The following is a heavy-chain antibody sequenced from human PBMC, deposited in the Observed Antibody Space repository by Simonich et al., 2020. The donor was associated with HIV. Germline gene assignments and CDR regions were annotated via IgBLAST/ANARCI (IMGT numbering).Heavy chain of an antibody. CDR2: FDPENLET. D-gene: IGHD3-10*01. J-gene: IGHJ4*02. CDR3: ASLPSVDLVMVGAAYYFDY. CDR1: GYTLTGLS. V-gene: IGHV1-24*01. Sequence: QVQLVQSGAEVKKPGASVKVSCKVSGYTLTGLSMHWVRQAPGKGLEWMGGFDPENLETIYAQNFQGRVSMTEDTSTDTAYMELSSLRSEDTAVYYCASLPSVDLVMVGAAYYFDYWGQGTPVTVSS.